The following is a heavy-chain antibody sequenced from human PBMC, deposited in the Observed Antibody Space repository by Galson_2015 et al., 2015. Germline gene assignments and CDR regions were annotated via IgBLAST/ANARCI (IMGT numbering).Heavy chain of an antibody. Sequence: ETLSLTCAVYGGSFSGYYWSWIRQPPGKGLEWIGEINHSGSTNYNPSLKSRVTISVDTSKNQFSLKLSSVTAADTAVYYCARGVPYYYDSSGSITGWYFDYWGQGTLVTVSS. D-gene: IGHD3-22*01. V-gene: IGHV4-34*01. CDR1: GGSFSGYY. CDR2: INHSGST. J-gene: IGHJ4*02. CDR3: ARGVPYYYDSSGSITGWYFDY.